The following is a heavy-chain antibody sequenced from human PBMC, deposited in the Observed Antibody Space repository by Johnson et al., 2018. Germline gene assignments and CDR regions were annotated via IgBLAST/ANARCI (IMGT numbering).Heavy chain of an antibody. CDR2: IYQGERI. CDR3: ARNGNYCLDV. J-gene: IGHJ6*04. D-gene: IGHD3-10*01. Sequence: QVQLVQSGPGLVKXSGTXSLXCAVSGGSISSTTWWSWVRQSPGKGREWRGEIYQGERITYHPSLKSRVTISLETSKNQFSFEMRSVTAADTAVYFWARNGNYCLDVWGKGTTVTVSS. V-gene: IGHV4-4*02. CDR1: GGSISSTTW.